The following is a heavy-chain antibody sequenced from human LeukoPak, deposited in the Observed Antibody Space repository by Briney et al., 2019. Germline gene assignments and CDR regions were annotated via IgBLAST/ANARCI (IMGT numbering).Heavy chain of an antibody. CDR1: GFSFSSYW. CDR2: IKQDGSEK. D-gene: IGHD3-10*01. J-gene: IGHJ4*02. Sequence: GGSLRLSCAASGFSFSSYWMSWVRQAPGKGLEWVANIKQDGSEKYYVDSVKGRFTISRDNAKNSLYLQMNSLRAEDTAVYYCARVSLYYGSGTYYPPDYWGQGTLVTVSS. V-gene: IGHV3-7*01. CDR3: ARVSLYYGSGTYYPPDY.